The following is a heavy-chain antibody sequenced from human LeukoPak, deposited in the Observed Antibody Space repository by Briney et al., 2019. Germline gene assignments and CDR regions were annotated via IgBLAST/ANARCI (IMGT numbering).Heavy chain of an antibody. D-gene: IGHD2-2*03. V-gene: IGHV3-33*01. CDR2: IWYDGSNK. Sequence: PGRSLRLSCAASGFTFSSYGMHWVRQAPGKGLEWVAVIWYDGSNKYYADSVKGRFTISRDNSKNTLYLQMNSLRAEDTAVYYCARMRLDNYYYGMDAWGRGTTVTVSS. CDR3: ARMRLDNYYYGMDA. CDR1: GFTFSSYG. J-gene: IGHJ6*02.